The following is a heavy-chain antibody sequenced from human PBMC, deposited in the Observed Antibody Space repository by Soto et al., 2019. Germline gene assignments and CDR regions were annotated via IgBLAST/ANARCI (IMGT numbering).Heavy chain of an antibody. Sequence: QLQLQESGPGLVKPSETLSLTCTVSGDSISSANYYWGWIRQPPGKGLEWIGNIHHSGSTYYNSSLKSRVTISVDTSKNEFSLKLSSVTAPDTAVYYCARLKAGSLSRIDYWGQGTLVTVSS. CDR1: GDSISSANYY. D-gene: IGHD3-9*01. CDR2: IHHSGST. J-gene: IGHJ4*02. V-gene: IGHV4-39*01. CDR3: ARLKAGSLSRIDY.